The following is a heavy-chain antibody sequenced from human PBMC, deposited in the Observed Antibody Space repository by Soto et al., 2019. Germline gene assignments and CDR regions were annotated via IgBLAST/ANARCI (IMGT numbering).Heavy chain of an antibody. CDR1: GFTFSPYA. J-gene: IGHJ6*02. Sequence: VGSLRLSCAASGFTFSPYAMSWVRQAPGKGLEWVSSISGSGGSTHYADSVKGRFTVSRDNSKRALSLQMSSLREEDTATYYCAKGLRRLLRTQYYYGLDVWGRGTTVTVSS. CDR3: AKGLRRLLRTQYYYGLDV. CDR2: ISGSGGST. D-gene: IGHD3-10*01. V-gene: IGHV3-23*01.